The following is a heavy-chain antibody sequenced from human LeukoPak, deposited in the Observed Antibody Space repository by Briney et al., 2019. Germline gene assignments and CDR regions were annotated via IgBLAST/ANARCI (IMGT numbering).Heavy chain of an antibody. CDR3: ARADGYFDPGVDY. CDR1: GFTFSTYS. D-gene: IGHD3-9*01. V-gene: IGHV3-48*01. J-gene: IGHJ4*02. Sequence: GGSLRLSCAASGFTFSTYSMNWVRQAPGKGLEWVSYISSSSSTIYYADSVKGRFTISRDNAKNSLYLQMNSLRAEDTAVYYCARADGYFDPGVDYWGQGTLVTVSS. CDR2: ISSSSSTI.